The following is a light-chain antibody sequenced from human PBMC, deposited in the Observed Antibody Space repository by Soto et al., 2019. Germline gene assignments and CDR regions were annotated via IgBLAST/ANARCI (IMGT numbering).Light chain of an antibody. Sequence: DIQMTQSPSSLSASVGDRVTITCRASQSISSYLNWYQQKPGKATKLLIYAASSLQSGVPSRFSGSGSGTDFTLTISSLQPEDFATYSCQQSYSTPFTFGPGTKVDIK. CDR2: AAS. J-gene: IGKJ3*01. CDR1: QSISSY. V-gene: IGKV1-39*01. CDR3: QQSYSTPFT.